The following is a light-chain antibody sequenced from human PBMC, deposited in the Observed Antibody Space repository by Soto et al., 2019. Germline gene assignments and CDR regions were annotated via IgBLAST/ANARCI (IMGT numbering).Light chain of an antibody. CDR2: DTS. Sequence: EIVLTQSPGTLSLSPGERATLSCRARQRVSSSYLAWYQQKPGQAPRLLIYDTSSRATGIPDRFSGSGSGTDFTLAISRLEPEDFAVYYCQQCGSSPSFGQGTKVELK. V-gene: IGKV3-20*01. J-gene: IGKJ1*01. CDR1: QRVSSSY. CDR3: QQCGSSPS.